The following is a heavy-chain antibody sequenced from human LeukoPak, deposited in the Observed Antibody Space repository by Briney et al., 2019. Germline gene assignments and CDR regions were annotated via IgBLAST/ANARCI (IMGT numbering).Heavy chain of an antibody. V-gene: IGHV4-34*01. CDR2: INHSGST. CDR1: GGSFSGYY. D-gene: IGHD1-1*01. Sequence: PSETLSLTCAVYGGSFSGYYWSWIRQPPGKGLEWIGEINHSGSTNYNPPLKSRVTISVDTSKSQFSLKLSSVTAADTAVYYCARLTRRSGNYFENWGQGTLVTVSS. J-gene: IGHJ4*02. CDR3: ARLTRRSGNYFEN.